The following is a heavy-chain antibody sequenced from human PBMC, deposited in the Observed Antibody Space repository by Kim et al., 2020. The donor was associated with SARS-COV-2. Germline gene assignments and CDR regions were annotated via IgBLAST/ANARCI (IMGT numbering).Heavy chain of an antibody. V-gene: IGHV3-9*01. CDR2: ISWNSGSI. CDR1: GFTFDDYA. D-gene: IGHD6-13*01. J-gene: IGHJ4*02. CDR3: AKGWEQQQLDGIDY. Sequence: GGSLRLSCAASGFTFDDYAMHWVRQAPGKGLEWVSGISWNSGSIGYADSVKGRFTISRDNAKNSLYLQMNSLRAEDTALYYCAKGWEQQQLDGIDYWGQGTLVTVSS.